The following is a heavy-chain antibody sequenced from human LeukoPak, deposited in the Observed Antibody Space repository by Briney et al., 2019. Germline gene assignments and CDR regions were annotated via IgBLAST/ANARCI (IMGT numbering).Heavy chain of an antibody. Sequence: GGSLRLSCAASGFTFSSYGMHWVRQAPGKGLEWVAVISYDGSNKYYADSVKGRFTISRDNSKNTLYLQMNSLRAEDTAVYYCAKSTGGGIDDPTSLWGREPWSPSPQ. CDR2: ISYDGSNK. CDR1: GFTFSSYG. V-gene: IGHV3-30*18. D-gene: IGHD6-13*01. J-gene: IGHJ4*02. CDR3: AKSTGGGIDDPTSL.